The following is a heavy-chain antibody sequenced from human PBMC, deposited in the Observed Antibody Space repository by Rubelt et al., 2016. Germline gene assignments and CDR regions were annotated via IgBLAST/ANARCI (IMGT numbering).Heavy chain of an antibody. Sequence: QVQLVQSGAEGKKPGASVKVSCKASGYTFTSYGMSWVRQAPGQGLEWMGWINTDTGKPTYAQGFTGRIVLSLDTSVSTAYLQISSLKAEDTAVYYCARGRVCTTGSCYSTDWGQGTLVTVSS. D-gene: IGHD2-15*01. CDR2: INTDTGKP. CDR3: ARGRVCTTGSCYSTD. J-gene: IGHJ4*02. CDR1: GYTFTSYG. V-gene: IGHV7-4-1*02.